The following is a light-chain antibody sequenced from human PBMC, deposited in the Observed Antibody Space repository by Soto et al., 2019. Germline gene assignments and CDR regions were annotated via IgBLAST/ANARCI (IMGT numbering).Light chain of an antibody. CDR1: SGSFASNY. Sequence: NFMLTQPHSVSESPGKTVTISCTRSSGSFASNYVQWYQQRPGSAPTTVIYEDNQRPSGVPDRFSGSIDSSSNSASLTISGLRAEEEADYYCQSYDNTPGAVFGGGTQLTVL. CDR2: EDN. CDR3: QSYDNTPGAV. V-gene: IGLV6-57*03. J-gene: IGLJ7*01.